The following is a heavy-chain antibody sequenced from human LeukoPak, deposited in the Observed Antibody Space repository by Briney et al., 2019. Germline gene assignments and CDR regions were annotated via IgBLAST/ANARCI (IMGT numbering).Heavy chain of an antibody. CDR2: ISKNSGFI. Sequence: GGSLRLSCAASGFTFSTYSMNWVRQAPGKGLEWVSSISKNSGFIYYADSVKGRFTISRDNAENSLYLQRNSLRDEDTAVYYCARDNGRYCSSTSCFHDYWGQGTLVTVSS. J-gene: IGHJ4*02. CDR1: GFTFSTYS. CDR3: ARDNGRYCSSTSCFHDY. D-gene: IGHD2-2*01. V-gene: IGHV3-21*01.